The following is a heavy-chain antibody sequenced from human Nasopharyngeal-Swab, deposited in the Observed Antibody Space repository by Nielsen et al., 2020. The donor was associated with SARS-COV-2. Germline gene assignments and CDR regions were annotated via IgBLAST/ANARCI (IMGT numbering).Heavy chain of an antibody. V-gene: IGHV3-48*04. CDR3: GRCAFPTTTSYYYYYYSDF. CDR1: GFPLKNYN. Sequence: GGSLRLSCAVSGFPLKNYNMIWVRQAPGKGLEWLSYISVSSLTTYYEDSVKGRFTITSDNAKNTLYLQINSQRVEDTAVYYCGRCAFPTTTSYYYYYYSDFWGKGTTVTVS. D-gene: IGHD1-1*01. CDR2: ISVSSLTT. J-gene: IGHJ6*03.